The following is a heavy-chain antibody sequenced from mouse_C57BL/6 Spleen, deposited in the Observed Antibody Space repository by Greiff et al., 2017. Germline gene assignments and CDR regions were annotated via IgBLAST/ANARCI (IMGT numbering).Heavy chain of an antibody. D-gene: IGHD1-1*01. CDR1: GFTFSSYG. Sequence: EVQVVESGGDLVKPGGSLKLSCAASGFTFSSYGMSWVRQTPDKRLEWVATISSGGSYTYYPDSVKGRFTIARDNAKNTLYLQMSSLKSEDTAIYYCARLGYGSSGFAYWGQGTLVTVSA. CDR2: ISSGGSYT. J-gene: IGHJ3*01. CDR3: ARLGYGSSGFAY. V-gene: IGHV5-6*01.